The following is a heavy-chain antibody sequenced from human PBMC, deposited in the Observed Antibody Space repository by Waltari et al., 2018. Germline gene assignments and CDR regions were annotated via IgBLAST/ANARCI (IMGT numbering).Heavy chain of an antibody. V-gene: IGHV3-30*02. CDR3: ARIGYSSSSFDY. CDR2: IRYDGSNK. CDR1: GFTFSSYG. D-gene: IGHD6-13*01. J-gene: IGHJ4*02. Sequence: QVQLVESGGGVVQPGGSLRLSCAASGFTFSSYGMHWVRQAQGKGLEWVAFIRYDGSNKYYADSVKGRFTISRDNAKNSVYLQMNSLRAEDTAVYYCARIGYSSSSFDYLGQGTLVTVSS.